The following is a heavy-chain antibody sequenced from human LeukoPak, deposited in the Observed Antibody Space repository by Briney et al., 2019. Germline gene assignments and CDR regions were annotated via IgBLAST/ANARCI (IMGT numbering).Heavy chain of an antibody. CDR3: ARSWGYGYNEEGGYYFDY. D-gene: IGHD5-24*01. Sequence: SVKVSCKASGGTFSSYAISWVRQAPGQGLEWMGRIIPILGIANYAQKFQGRVTITADKSTSTAYMELSSLRSEDTAVFYCARSWGYGYNEEGGYYFDYWGQGTLVTVSS. CDR1: GGTFSSYA. V-gene: IGHV1-69*04. CDR2: IIPILGIA. J-gene: IGHJ4*02.